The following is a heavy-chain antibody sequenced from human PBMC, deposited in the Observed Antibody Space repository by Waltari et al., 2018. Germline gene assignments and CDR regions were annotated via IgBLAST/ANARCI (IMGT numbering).Heavy chain of an antibody. Sequence: QVQLQQWGAGLLKPSETLSLTCAVYGGSFSGYYWSWIRQPPGKGLEWIGEINHSGSTNYNPSLKSRVTISVDTSKNQFSLKLSSVTAADTAVYYCAILKGNGYYHNFDYWGQGTLVTVSS. D-gene: IGHD3-3*01. V-gene: IGHV4-34*01. CDR3: AILKGNGYYHNFDY. CDR1: GGSFSGYY. CDR2: INHSGST. J-gene: IGHJ4*02.